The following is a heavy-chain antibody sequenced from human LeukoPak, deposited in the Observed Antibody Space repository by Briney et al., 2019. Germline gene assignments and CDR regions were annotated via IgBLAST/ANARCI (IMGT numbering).Heavy chain of an antibody. V-gene: IGHV4-4*09. J-gene: IGHJ4*02. CDR3: ARMAEAYGDYVFDY. CDR2: IYTSGST. Sequence: SETLSLTCTDSGCSISSYYWSWIRQPPGKGLEWIGYIYTSGSTNYNPSLKSRVTISVDTSKNQFSLKLSSVTAADTAVYYCARMAEAYGDYVFDYWGQGTLVTVSS. CDR1: GCSISSYY. D-gene: IGHD4-17*01.